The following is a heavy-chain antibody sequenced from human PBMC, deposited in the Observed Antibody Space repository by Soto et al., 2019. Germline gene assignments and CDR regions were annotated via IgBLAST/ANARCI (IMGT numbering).Heavy chain of an antibody. CDR3: ARYWHSYSSNYLRGMDV. D-gene: IGHD5-18*01. CDR2: IYPGDSDT. Sequence: PGESLKISCKVSGDRFTTDWIGWVRQMPGKGLEWMGIIYPGDSDTRYSPSFQGQVTVSADKSISTAYLQWSSLKASDTAMYYCARYWHSYSSNYLRGMDVWGQGTTVTVSS. J-gene: IGHJ6*02. V-gene: IGHV5-51*01. CDR1: GDRFTTDW.